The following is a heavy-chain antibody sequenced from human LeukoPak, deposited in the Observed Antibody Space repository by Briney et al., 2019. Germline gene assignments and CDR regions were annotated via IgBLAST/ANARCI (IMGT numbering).Heavy chain of an antibody. J-gene: IGHJ4*02. V-gene: IGHV4-59*08. CDR2: IYYSGTT. Sequence: PSETLSLTCTVSGGSISYYYWSWIRQSPGKGLEWIGYIYYSGTTNYNPSLKSRVTISVDTSKNQFSLNLSSVTAADTAVYSCARLRGPRYFDYWGQGTLVTVSS. CDR1: GGSISYYY. CDR3: ARLRGPRYFDY.